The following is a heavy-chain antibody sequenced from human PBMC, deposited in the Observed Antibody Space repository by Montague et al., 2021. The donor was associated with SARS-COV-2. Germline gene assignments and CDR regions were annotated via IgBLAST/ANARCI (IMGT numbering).Heavy chain of an antibody. CDR3: ARHVDSCGGNCRNWYFDL. V-gene: IGHV4-39*01. CDR1: GGSISSNLFY. D-gene: IGHD4-23*01. J-gene: IGHJ2*01. CDR2: ISYTGTT. Sequence: SETLSLTCTVSGGSISSNLFYWGWIRQTPGKGLEWIGDISYTGTTYYNPSLKIRVTVAVDTSKNHISLMLISLTAADTAMYYCARHVDSCGGNCRNWYFDLGGRGSLGTVAS.